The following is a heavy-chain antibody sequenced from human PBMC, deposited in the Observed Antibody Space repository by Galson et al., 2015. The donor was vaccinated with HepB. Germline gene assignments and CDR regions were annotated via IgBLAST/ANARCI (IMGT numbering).Heavy chain of an antibody. Sequence: SVKVSCKASGYTFAGYYMHWVRQAPGQGLEWMGWINPNGGTKYAQKFQGRVTMTRGTSISTAYMELSRLSSDDTAVFYWGREKKVGNLLATWGREPLVTVPS. CDR2: INPNGGT. D-gene: IGHD1-26*01. CDR1: GYTFAGYY. CDR3: GREKKVGNLLAT. J-gene: IGHJ5*02. V-gene: IGHV1-2*02.